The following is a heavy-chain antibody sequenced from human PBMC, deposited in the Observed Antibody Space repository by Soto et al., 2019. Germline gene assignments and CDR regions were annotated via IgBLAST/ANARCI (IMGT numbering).Heavy chain of an antibody. D-gene: IGHD2-15*01. CDR3: ASGRWNLHFHY. CDR1: GYIFTNQW. V-gene: IGHV5-10-1*01. CDR2: IDPSDSYT. Sequence: GESLKISCQGSGYIFTNQWITWVRQMPGKGLEWMGRIDPSDSYTNYSPSFQGQVTFSIDKSISTAYLQWTSLKPSDTAIYYCASGRWNLHFHYWGQGSLVTVSS. J-gene: IGHJ4*02.